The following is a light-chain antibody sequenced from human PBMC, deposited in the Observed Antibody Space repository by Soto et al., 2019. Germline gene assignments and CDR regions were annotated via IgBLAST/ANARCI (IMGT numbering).Light chain of an antibody. CDR3: QQYNNWWT. CDR2: GAS. CDR1: QSVSNN. Sequence: EIVMTQSPATLSVSPGERATLSCSASQSVSNNLSWYQKKPGQAPRLLIYGASTRATGIPARFSGGGSGTEFTLPISSLQSEDFAVYYCQQYNNWWTFGQGTRVEIK. J-gene: IGKJ1*01. V-gene: IGKV3-15*01.